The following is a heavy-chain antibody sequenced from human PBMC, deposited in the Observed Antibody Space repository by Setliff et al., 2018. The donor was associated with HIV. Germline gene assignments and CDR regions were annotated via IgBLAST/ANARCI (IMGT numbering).Heavy chain of an antibody. CDR1: GFTFSSYW. D-gene: IGHD2-8*01. CDR3: ARGATDRYCSNGVCLNLDC. CDR2: INSDGSST. Sequence: GESLKISCAASGFTFSSYWMHWVRQAPGKGLVWVSHINSDGSSTSYADSVKGRFTISRDNAKNTLYLQMNSLRAEDTAVYYCARGATDRYCSNGVCLNLDCWGQGALVTAPQ. V-gene: IGHV3-74*01. J-gene: IGHJ4*02.